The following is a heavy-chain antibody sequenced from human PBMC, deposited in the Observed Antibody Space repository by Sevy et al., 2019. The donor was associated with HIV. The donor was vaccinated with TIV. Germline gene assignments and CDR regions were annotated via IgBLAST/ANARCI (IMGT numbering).Heavy chain of an antibody. V-gene: IGHV4-61*03. Sequence: SETLSLTCTVSGGSVSSGRYYLSWIRQPPGKGLEWIGYIYYSGSTNYNPSLKSRVTISVNTSKNPFSLKLSSVTAADTAVYDCARDNTVANDACDIWGQGTMVTVSS. D-gene: IGHD4-4*01. CDR1: GGSVSSGRYY. J-gene: IGHJ3*02. CDR2: IYYSGST. CDR3: ARDNTVANDACDI.